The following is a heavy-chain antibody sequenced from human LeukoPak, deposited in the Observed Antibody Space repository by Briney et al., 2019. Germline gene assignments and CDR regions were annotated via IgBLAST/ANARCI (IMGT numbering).Heavy chain of an antibody. CDR1: GGSLSTYY. D-gene: IGHD4-11*01. CDR2: IHNSGST. J-gene: IGHJ5*02. Sequence: SETLSLTCTVSGGSLSTYYWSWIRQPPGKGQEWIGYIHNSGSTHYTFSLKSRVTMSLDTSKNQFSLKLTSVTAADTAVYYCARTDYSNTNWFDPWGQGTLVTVSS. CDR3: ARTDYSNTNWFDP. V-gene: IGHV4-59*12.